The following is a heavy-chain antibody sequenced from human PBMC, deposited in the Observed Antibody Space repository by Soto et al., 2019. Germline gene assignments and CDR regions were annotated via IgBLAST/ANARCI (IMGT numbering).Heavy chain of an antibody. Sequence: SETLSLTCAVSGGSISSSNWWSWVRQPPGKGLEWIGEIYHSGSINYNPSLKSRVTISVDKSKNQFSLKLSSVTAADTAVYYCASFSRGSVGSSDWFDPWGQGTLVTVS. CDR2: IYHSGSI. V-gene: IGHV4-4*02. CDR3: ASFSRGSVGSSDWFDP. J-gene: IGHJ5*02. CDR1: GGSISSSNW. D-gene: IGHD6-6*01.